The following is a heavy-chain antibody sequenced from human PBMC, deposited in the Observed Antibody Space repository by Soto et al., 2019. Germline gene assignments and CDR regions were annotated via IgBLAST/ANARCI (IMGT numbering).Heavy chain of an antibody. J-gene: IGHJ4*01. CDR3: GSLFASTYSPRTFDF. D-gene: IGHD2-15*01. CDR2: VKSDGTTA. V-gene: IGHV3-74*01. CDR1: GFAFTSYW. Sequence: GGSLRLSCEASGFAFTSYWMHWVRQAPGKGLVWVAGVKSDGTTATYADSVRGRFTISRDNAKNTLYLQLNSLSAEDTALYYCGSLFASTYSPRTFDFWGQGTQVTVSS.